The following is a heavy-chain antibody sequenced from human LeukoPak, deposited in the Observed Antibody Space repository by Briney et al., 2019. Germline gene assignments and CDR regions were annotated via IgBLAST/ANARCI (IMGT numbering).Heavy chain of an antibody. CDR1: GFTLSSNY. Sequence: GGSLRLSCAASGFTLSSNYMSWVRQAPGKGLEWVSVIYSGGSTYYADSVKGRFTISRDNSKNTLYLQMNSLRAEDTAVYYCAADTVTIRGALSYWGQGTLVTVSS. CDR3: AADTVTIRGALSY. CDR2: IYSGGST. D-gene: IGHD4-17*01. V-gene: IGHV3-66*02. J-gene: IGHJ4*02.